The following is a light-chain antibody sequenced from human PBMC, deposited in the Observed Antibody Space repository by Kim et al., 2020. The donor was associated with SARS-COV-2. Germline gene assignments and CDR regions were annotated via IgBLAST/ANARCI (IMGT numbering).Light chain of an antibody. CDR3: QSYDSSNHQV. CDR2: EAN. J-gene: IGLJ2*01. Sequence: KTVPLSCTRSSGSIASTYVQWYQQRPGSAPTTVIYEANQRPSGVPDRFSGSIDSSSNSASLTISGLKTEDEADYYCQSYDSSNHQVFGGGTQLTVL. V-gene: IGLV6-57*03. CDR1: SGSIASTY.